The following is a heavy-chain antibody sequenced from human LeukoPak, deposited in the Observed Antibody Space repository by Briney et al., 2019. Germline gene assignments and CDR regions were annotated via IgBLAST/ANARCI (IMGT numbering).Heavy chain of an antibody. CDR1: GFNFNTYW. CDR3: ARDPEDYYDSSAYYDGFDM. V-gene: IGHV3-7*01. J-gene: IGHJ3*02. CDR2: IKQDGSEE. D-gene: IGHD3-22*01. Sequence: GGSLRLSCAASGFNFNTYWMSWVRQAPGKGLEWVANIKQDGSEEFYVDSMKGRFTISRDNAKNSLYLQMNSLRAEDTAVYYCARDPEDYYDSSAYYDGFDMWGQGTMVTVSS.